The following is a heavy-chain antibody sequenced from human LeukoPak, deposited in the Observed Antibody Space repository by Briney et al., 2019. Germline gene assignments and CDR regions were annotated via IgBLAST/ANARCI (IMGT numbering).Heavy chain of an antibody. D-gene: IGHD2-8*01. CDR1: GGTFSSYA. J-gene: IGHJ4*02. CDR3: ASSRYCTNGVCSNY. Sequence: SVKVSCKASGGTFSSYAISWVRQAPGQGLEWMGGIIPIFGTANYAEKFQGRVTITTDESTSTAYMELSSLRSEDTAVYYCASSRYCTNGVCSNYWGQGTLVTVSS. V-gene: IGHV1-69*05. CDR2: IIPIFGTA.